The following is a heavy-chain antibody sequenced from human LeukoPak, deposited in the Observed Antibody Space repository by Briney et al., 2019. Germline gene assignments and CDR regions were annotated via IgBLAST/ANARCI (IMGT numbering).Heavy chain of an antibody. Sequence: SETLSLTCTVSGGSISSYYWTWIRQFPGKGLEWIGYIYYSGGSANYNPSLKNRVAISVDTSKNQFSLKLSSVTAADTAVYYCATHSGSYYRPLDYWGQGTLVTVSS. J-gene: IGHJ4*02. CDR2: IYYSGGSA. CDR1: GGSISSYY. CDR3: ATHSGSYYRPLDY. D-gene: IGHD1-26*01. V-gene: IGHV4-59*01.